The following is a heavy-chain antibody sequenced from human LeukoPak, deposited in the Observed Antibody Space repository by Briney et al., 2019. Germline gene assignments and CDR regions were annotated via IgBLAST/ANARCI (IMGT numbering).Heavy chain of an antibody. Sequence: SETLSLTCTVSGGSISSYYWSWIRQSPGKGLEWIGYIYYSGSTNYNPSLKSRVTISLDTSKNQFSLKLSSVTAADTAMYYCARHYYDSSGYDYWGQGTLVTVSS. CDR1: GGSISSYY. CDR3: ARHYYDSSGYDY. D-gene: IGHD3-22*01. CDR2: IYYSGST. J-gene: IGHJ4*02. V-gene: IGHV4-59*08.